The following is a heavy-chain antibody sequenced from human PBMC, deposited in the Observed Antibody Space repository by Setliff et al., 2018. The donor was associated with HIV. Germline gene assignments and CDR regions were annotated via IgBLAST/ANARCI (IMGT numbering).Heavy chain of an antibody. CDR2: MYTGGNT. V-gene: IGHV4-4*08. J-gene: IGHJ4*02. CDR1: GASISNSY. D-gene: IGHD1-1*01. CDR3: ARANWLWKAGPGFDF. Sequence: SETLSLTCTVSGASISNSYWNWIRQPPGKGLEWIGYMYTGGNTHFNPSLQFKSRVTASVDTSKNQVSLKLTSVTAADTAVYYCARANWLWKAGPGFDFWGQGTLVTVSS.